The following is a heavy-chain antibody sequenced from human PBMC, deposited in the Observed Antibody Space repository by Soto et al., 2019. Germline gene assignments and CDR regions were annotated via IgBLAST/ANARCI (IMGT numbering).Heavy chain of an antibody. CDR1: GYTFTSYY. D-gene: IGHD2-15*01. Sequence: ASVKVSCKASGYTFTSYYMHWVRQAPGQGLEWMGIINPSGGSTSYAQKFQGRVTMTRDTSTSIVYMELSSLRSEDTALYYCARDRGYCSGGSCSGLFDYWGQGTLVTVSS. J-gene: IGHJ4*02. CDR2: INPSGGST. V-gene: IGHV1-46*03. CDR3: ARDRGYCSGGSCSGLFDY.